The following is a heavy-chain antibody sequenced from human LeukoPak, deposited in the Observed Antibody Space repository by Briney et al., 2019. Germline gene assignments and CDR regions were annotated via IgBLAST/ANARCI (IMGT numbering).Heavy chain of an antibody. CDR1: GYTFTAYY. CDR3: ARAYGSGSSYHPDY. Sequence: ASVKVSCKASGYTFTAYYMHWVRQAPGQGLGWMGWINPNSGGTNTSQKFQDRVTLTRDTSINTAYMELSSLRSDDTAVYYCARAYGSGSSYHPDYWGLGTLVTVSS. V-gene: IGHV1-2*02. J-gene: IGHJ4*02. D-gene: IGHD3-10*01. CDR2: INPNSGGT.